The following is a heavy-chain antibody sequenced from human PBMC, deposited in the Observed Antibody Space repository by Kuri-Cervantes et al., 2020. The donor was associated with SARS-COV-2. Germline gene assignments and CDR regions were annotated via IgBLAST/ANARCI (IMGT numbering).Heavy chain of an antibody. CDR3: ARPGGFLDV. D-gene: IGHD4-23*01. CDR2: VFHSGST. J-gene: IGHJ6*04. Sequence: SGPTLVKPTETLTLTCTVSGFSLSNARMGVSWIRQPPGKGLEWIGTVFHSGSTFCSPSLKSRVTISVDTSKNQFSLKLSSVTAADTAVYYCARPGGFLDVWGKGTTVTVSS. CDR1: GFSLSNARMG. V-gene: IGHV4-38-2*02.